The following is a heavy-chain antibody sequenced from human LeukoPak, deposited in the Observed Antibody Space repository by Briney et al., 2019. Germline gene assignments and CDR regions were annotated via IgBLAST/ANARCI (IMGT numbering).Heavy chain of an antibody. Sequence: GGSLRLSCAASGFTFSNYGMHWVRQAPGKGLEWVTFIRYDGRNKYYADSVKGRFTISRDNSKNTLYLQMNSLRAEDTAVYYCARKAGYYYGSGDYWGQGTLVTVSS. J-gene: IGHJ4*02. CDR2: IRYDGRNK. D-gene: IGHD3-10*01. CDR3: ARKAGYYYGSGDY. CDR1: GFTFSNYG. V-gene: IGHV3-30*02.